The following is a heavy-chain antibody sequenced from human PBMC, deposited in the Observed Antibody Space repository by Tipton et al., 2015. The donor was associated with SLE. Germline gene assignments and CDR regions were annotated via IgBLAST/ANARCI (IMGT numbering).Heavy chain of an antibody. D-gene: IGHD2-21*02. Sequence: SLRLSCAASGFTFSSYAMHWVRQAPGKGLEWVAVISYDGSNKYYADSEKGRFTISRDNSNNTRYLQMNSLGAEDTAVYYCASDVLWGWLPFVDFCGQGPLVT. V-gene: IGHV3-30*04. J-gene: IGHJ4*02. CDR1: GFTFSSYA. CDR2: ISYDGSNK. CDR3: ASDVLWGWLPFVDF.